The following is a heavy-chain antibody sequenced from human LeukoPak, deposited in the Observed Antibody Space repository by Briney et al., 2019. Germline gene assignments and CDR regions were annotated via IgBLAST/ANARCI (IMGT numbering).Heavy chain of an antibody. CDR1: RFTFSSYG. J-gene: IGHJ4*02. CDR3: ARDGSENSSGYSPN. CDR2: IWYDGSNK. V-gene: IGHV3-33*08. Sequence: GGSLGLSCATSRFTFSSYGMHWVRQAPGKGLEWVAVIWYDGSNKYYADSVKGRFTISRDNSKNTLYLQMNSLRAEDTAVYYCARDGSENSSGYSPNWGQGTLVTVSS. D-gene: IGHD3-22*01.